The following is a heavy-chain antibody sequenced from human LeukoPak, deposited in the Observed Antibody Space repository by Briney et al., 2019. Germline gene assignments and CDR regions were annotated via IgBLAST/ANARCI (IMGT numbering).Heavy chain of an antibody. V-gene: IGHV4-39*01. Sequence: SETLSLTCTVSGVSISSSPYYWGWIRQPPGKGLEWIGTIYYRGSTYSNPSLNSRLTISLDTSKNQFSLRLRSVTAADTALYYCARHYLSDGILSTFDPWGQGTLVTVSS. CDR2: IYYRGST. CDR1: GVSISSSPYY. CDR3: ARHYLSDGILSTFDP. D-gene: IGHD2-2*01. J-gene: IGHJ5*02.